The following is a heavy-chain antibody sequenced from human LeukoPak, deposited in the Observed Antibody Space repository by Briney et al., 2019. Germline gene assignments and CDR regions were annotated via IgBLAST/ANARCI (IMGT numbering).Heavy chain of an antibody. V-gene: IGHV4-59*12. D-gene: IGHD3-3*01. Sequence: SETLSLTCSVSGVSITSYYWGWIRQSPGRGLEWIAYMKYSGTTNSNPSLQSPVTMSIDASRAQFSLNLSSVTAADTAVYYCARDRAITIFGVYGMDVWGQGTTVTVSS. CDR3: ARDRAITIFGVYGMDV. J-gene: IGHJ6*02. CDR1: GVSITSYY. CDR2: MKYSGTT.